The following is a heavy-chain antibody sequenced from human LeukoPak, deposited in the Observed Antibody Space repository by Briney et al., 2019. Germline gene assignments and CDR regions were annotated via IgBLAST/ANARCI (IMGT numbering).Heavy chain of an antibody. D-gene: IGHD3-3*01. CDR3: ARSRFWSGNRFDY. Sequence: SETLSLTCAVYGGSFSGYYWSWIRQPPGKGLEWIGEINHSGSTDYNPSLKSRVTISVDTSKNQFSLKLSSVTAADTAVYYCARSRFWSGNRFDYWGQGTLVTVSS. J-gene: IGHJ4*02. CDR1: GGSFSGYY. CDR2: INHSGST. V-gene: IGHV4-34*01.